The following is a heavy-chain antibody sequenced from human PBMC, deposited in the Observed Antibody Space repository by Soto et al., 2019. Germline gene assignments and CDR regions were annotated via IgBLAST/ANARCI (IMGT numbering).Heavy chain of an antibody. CDR3: ARTHSGSYYSVFNY. CDR1: NFSISSGYY. CDR2: IYRSGTT. J-gene: IGHJ4*02. Sequence: SETLSLTCVVSNFSISSGYYWGCIRQSPGKGLEWIASIYRSGTTSYNPSLKSRVTISVDPSKNQFSLMLTAVTAADTAVYYCARTHSGSYYSVFNYWGRGSLVTV. V-gene: IGHV4-38-2*01. D-gene: IGHD1-26*01.